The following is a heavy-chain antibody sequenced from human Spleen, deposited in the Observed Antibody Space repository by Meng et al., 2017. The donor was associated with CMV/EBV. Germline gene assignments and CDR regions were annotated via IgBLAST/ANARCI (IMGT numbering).Heavy chain of an antibody. D-gene: IGHD2-2*01. Sequence: TGFTFSSYGFHWVRQPPGKGLEWVASIFYDGRNKFDADSVKGRFTISRDDSKSMLYLQMNSLRAEDTAVYYCVKDLRGTSLGVLDIWGQGTMVTVSS. V-gene: IGHV3-33*06. CDR3: VKDLRGTSLGVLDI. J-gene: IGHJ3*02. CDR1: GFTFSSYG. CDR2: IFYDGRNK.